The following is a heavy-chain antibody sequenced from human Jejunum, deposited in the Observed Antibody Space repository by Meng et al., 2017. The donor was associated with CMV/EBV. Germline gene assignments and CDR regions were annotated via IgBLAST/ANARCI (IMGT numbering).Heavy chain of an antibody. V-gene: IGHV3-23*01. CDR2: TSAIGGGT. J-gene: IGHJ4*02. CDR1: GFTFSSYA. D-gene: IGHD2-2*01. CDR3: TKDGSTSWNSESDY. Sequence: SGFTFSSYAMTWVRQTPGKGLEWVSATSAIGGGTYYADSVKGRFTISRDNSKNTIYLQMNSLRVEDTAVYYCTKDGSTSWNSESDYWGQGTLVTVPS.